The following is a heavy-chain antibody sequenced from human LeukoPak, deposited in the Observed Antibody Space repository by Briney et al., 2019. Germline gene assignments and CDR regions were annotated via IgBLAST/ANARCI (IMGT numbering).Heavy chain of an antibody. CDR3: ARDSSGWTDLDY. J-gene: IGHJ4*02. D-gene: IGHD6-19*01. V-gene: IGHV3-7*01. CDR2: IKQDGSEK. Sequence: GGSLRLSCAASGFTFSSYWMSWVRQAPGKGLEWVANIKQDGSEKYYVNSVKGRFTISRDNAKNSLYLQMNSLRAEDTAAYYCARDSSGWTDLDYWGQGTLVTVSS. CDR1: GFTFSSYW.